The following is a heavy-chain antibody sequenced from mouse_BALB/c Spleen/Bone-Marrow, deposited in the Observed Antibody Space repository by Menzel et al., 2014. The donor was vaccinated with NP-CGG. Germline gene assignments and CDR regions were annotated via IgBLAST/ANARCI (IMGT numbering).Heavy chain of an antibody. D-gene: IGHD1-1*01. CDR2: IDPANVNT. J-gene: IGHJ3*01. V-gene: IGHV14-3*02. CDR3: AVYYYGRSSFAY. Sequence: EVQLQQSGAELVKPGASVKLSCTASDFNIKDAYMHWVKQRPEQGLEWIGRIDPANVNTKYDTKFQGKATITADPSSNTAYLLLSSLTSEDTVVYYCAVYYYGRSSFAYWGQGTLVTVSA. CDR1: DFNIKDAY.